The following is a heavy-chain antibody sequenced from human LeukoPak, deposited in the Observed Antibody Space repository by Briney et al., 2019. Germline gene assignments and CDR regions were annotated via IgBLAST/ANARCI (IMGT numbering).Heavy chain of an antibody. J-gene: IGHJ6*02. V-gene: IGHV3-30*18. CDR2: ISNDGSKA. Sequence: GGSLRLSCAASGFTFRRFGMHWVRQAPGKGLEWVAVISNDGSKAYTADSVKDRFTISRDNSKNTLYLQMTSLRPEDTAVYYCAKDTGSSYHYYGMDVWGPGTTVTVSS. CDR1: GFTFRRFG. D-gene: IGHD6-13*01. CDR3: AKDTGSSYHYYGMDV.